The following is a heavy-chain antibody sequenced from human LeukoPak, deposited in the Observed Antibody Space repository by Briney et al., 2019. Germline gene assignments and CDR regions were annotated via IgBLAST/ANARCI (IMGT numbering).Heavy chain of an antibody. J-gene: IGHJ4*02. CDR1: GFIFISYG. CDR3: AKGSNFGETYRPYYFDY. CDR2: IRYGGNNK. Sequence: GGSLRLSCAASGFIFISYGMHWVRQAPGKWLEWVAVIRYGGNNKYYVDSVKGRFTISRDNAKNSLYLQMNSLRAEDTALYYCAKGSNFGETYRPYYFDYWGQGTLVTVSS. V-gene: IGHV3-30*02. D-gene: IGHD3-10*01.